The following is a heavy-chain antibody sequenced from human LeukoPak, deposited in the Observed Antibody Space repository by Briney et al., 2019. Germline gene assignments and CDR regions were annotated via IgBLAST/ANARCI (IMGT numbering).Heavy chain of an antibody. CDR2: ISGSGGST. J-gene: IGHJ4*02. V-gene: IGHV3-23*01. CDR1: GFTFSSYA. Sequence: GGSLRLSCAASGFTFSSYAMSWVRQAPGKGLEWVSAISGSGGSTYYADSVKGRFTISRDNSKNTLYLQMNSLRAEDTAVYYCAKTILFVAAAGTGGFDYWGQGTLVTVSS. CDR3: AKTILFVAAAGTGGFDY. D-gene: IGHD6-13*01.